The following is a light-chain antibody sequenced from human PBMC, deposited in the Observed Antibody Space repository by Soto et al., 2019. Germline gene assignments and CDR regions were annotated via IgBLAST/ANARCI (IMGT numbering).Light chain of an antibody. J-gene: IGKJ4*01. CDR1: QSVGKY. Sequence: EIVLTQSPATLSLSPGERATRSCRASQSVGKYLALYQQRPGQAPRLLMFGVSYRATGTPARFTGRRSVTYFTLTISSLDPEDFAFYYGQQRTNWQLTFRGGTMVEIK. CDR2: GVS. V-gene: IGKV3-11*01. CDR3: QQRTNWQLT.